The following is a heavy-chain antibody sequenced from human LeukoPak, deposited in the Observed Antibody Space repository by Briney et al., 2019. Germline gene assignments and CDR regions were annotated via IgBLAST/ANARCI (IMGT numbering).Heavy chain of an antibody. CDR3: AISYGSGSYYPLFDY. Sequence: VASVKVSCKASGYTFTSYDTNWVRQATGQGLEWMGWMNPNSGNTGYAQKFQGRVTMTRNTSISTAYMELSSLRSEDTAVYYCAISYGSGSYYPLFDYWGQGTLVTVSS. J-gene: IGHJ4*02. CDR1: GYTFTSYD. D-gene: IGHD3-10*01. V-gene: IGHV1-8*01. CDR2: MNPNSGNT.